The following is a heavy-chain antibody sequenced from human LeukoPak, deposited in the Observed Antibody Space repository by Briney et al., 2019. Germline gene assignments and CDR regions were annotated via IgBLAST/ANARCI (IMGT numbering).Heavy chain of an antibody. J-gene: IGHJ4*02. CDR3: ASDGSISGGVFFDY. Sequence: PPGRSLRLSCAASGFTFSSYGMHWVRQAPGKGLEWVAVISYDGSNKYYADSVKGRFTISRDNSKNTLYLQMNSLRAEDTAVYFCASDGSISGGVFFDYWGLGTLVTVSS. D-gene: IGHD3-16*01. CDR2: ISYDGSNK. CDR1: GFTFSSYG. V-gene: IGHV3-30*03.